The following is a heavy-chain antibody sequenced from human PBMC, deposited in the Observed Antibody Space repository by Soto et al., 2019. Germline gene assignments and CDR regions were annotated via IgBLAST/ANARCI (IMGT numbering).Heavy chain of an antibody. V-gene: IGHV3-23*01. CDR2: ISGSGGST. Sequence: PGGPLRLSCAASGFTFSSYAMSWVRQAPGKGLEWVSAISGSGGSTYYADSVKGRFTISRDNSKNTLYLQMNSLRAEDTAVYYCAKFRGGYCSSTSCYNYYGMDVWGQGTTVTVSS. D-gene: IGHD2-2*02. CDR1: GFTFSSYA. J-gene: IGHJ6*02. CDR3: AKFRGGYCSSTSCYNYYGMDV.